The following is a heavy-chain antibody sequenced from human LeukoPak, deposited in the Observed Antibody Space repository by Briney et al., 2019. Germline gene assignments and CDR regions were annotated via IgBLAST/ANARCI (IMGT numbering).Heavy chain of an antibody. J-gene: IGHJ4*02. V-gene: IGHV3-7*01. CDR2: IKQDGSEK. D-gene: IGHD4-17*01. CDR1: GFTFSSYW. CDR3: ARERAHATVTTFDY. Sequence: GGSLRLSCAASGFTFSSYWMSWVRQAPGKGLEWVANIKQDGSEKYYVDSVKGRFTISRDNAKNSLYLQMNSLRAEDTAVYYCARERAHATVTTFDYWGQGTLVTVSS.